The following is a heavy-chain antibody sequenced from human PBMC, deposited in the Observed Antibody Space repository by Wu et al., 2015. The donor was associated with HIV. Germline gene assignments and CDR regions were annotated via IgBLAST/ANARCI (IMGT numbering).Heavy chain of an antibody. D-gene: IGHD3-3*01. J-gene: IGHJ6*03. V-gene: IGHV1-2*02. CDR3: ARAEDPHQRRYDFWSGTPCYMDV. Sequence: QVQLVQSGAEVKKPGASVKVFCKASGYTFTGYYMHWVRQAPGQGLEWMGWINPNSGGTNYAQKFQGRVTMTRDTSISTAYMELSRLRSDDTAVYYCARAEDPHQRRYDFWSGTPCYMDVWGKGTTVTVSS. CDR1: GYTFTGYY. CDR2: INPNSGGT.